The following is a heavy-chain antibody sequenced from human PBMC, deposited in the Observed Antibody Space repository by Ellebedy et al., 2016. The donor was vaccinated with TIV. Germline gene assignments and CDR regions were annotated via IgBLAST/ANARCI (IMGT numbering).Heavy chain of an antibody. Sequence: AASVKVSCKASGYSFTIYAVHWVRQAPGQRPEWMGWINAGDGNTKYSQKFQGRVTISRDTSANTAYMELRSLTSEDTAVYYCARDLGKTGWPAFDYWGQGTLVTVSS. D-gene: IGHD6-19*01. V-gene: IGHV1-3*01. CDR1: GYSFTIYA. CDR3: ARDLGKTGWPAFDY. CDR2: INAGDGNT. J-gene: IGHJ4*02.